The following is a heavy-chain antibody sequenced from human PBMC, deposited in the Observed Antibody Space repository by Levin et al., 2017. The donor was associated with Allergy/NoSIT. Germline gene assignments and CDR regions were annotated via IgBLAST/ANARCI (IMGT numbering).Heavy chain of an antibody. CDR1: GGSISSYY. D-gene: IGHD2-8*02. CDR3: ARVGGVGYFDY. J-gene: IGHJ4*02. Sequence: GSLRLSCTVSGGSISSYYWSWIRQPPGKGLEWIGYIYYSGSTNYNPSLKSRVTISVDTSKNQFSLKLSSVTAADTAVYYCARVGGVGYFDYWGQGTLVTVSS. V-gene: IGHV4-59*01. CDR2: IYYSGST.